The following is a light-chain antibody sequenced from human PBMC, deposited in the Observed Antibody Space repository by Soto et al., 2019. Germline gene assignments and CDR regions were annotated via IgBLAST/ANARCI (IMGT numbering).Light chain of an antibody. J-gene: IGKJ2*01. Sequence: AIRMTQSPSSLSASTGDRVTITCRASQGISSYLAWYQQKPGKAPKLLIYAASTLQSGVPSRFRGSGSGTDFTLTISCLQSEDFATYYCQQYYSYPRTFGQVTKLEIK. CDR3: QQYYSYPRT. CDR2: AAS. CDR1: QGISSY. V-gene: IGKV1-8*01.